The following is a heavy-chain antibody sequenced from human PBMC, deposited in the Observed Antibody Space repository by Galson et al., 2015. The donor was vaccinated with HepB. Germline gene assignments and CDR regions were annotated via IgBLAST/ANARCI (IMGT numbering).Heavy chain of an antibody. CDR1: GFSLTTSGMC. CDR3: ARTYYSYGMDV. Sequence: PALVKPTQTLTLTCTFSGFSLTTSGMCVSWIRQPPGKALEWLARIDWDDDEYYSASLKTRLTISKDTSKNQVVLTMTNMDPVDTATYYCARTYYSYGMDVWGQGTTVTVSS. V-gene: IGHV2-70*11. J-gene: IGHJ6*02. CDR2: IDWDDDE.